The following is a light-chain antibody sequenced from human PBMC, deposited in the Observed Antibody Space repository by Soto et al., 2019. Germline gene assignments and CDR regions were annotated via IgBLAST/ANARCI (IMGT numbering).Light chain of an antibody. Sequence: DIQMTQSPSSLSASVGDRVTITCRASQYIDIYLNWYQQKPGKAPKLLIASASNLQFGVPSRFGGSGSGTDFTLTLNSLQAEDFATYYCQQSYKKPYAFGQATTLEIK. CDR1: QYIDIY. CDR3: QQSYKKPYA. CDR2: SAS. V-gene: IGKV1-39*01. J-gene: IGKJ2*01.